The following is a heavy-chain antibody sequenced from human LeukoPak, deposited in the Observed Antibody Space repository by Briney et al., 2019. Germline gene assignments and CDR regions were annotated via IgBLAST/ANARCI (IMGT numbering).Heavy chain of an antibody. Sequence: ASVKVSCKASGYSFSGYYIHWVRQAPGQGLEWMGWINPKSGGTQFKENFQGRVTMTRDSSISTAYLELSGLRSDDTAIYYCARADFLYTGLAVATATRYTRMVTWFDPWGQGTLVTVSS. CDR2: INPKSGGT. D-gene: IGHD2-2*02. CDR1: GYSFSGYY. V-gene: IGHV1-2*02. CDR3: ARADFLYTGLAVATATRYTRMVTWFDP. J-gene: IGHJ5*02.